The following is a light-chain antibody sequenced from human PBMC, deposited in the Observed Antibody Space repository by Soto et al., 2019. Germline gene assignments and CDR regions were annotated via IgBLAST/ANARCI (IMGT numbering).Light chain of an antibody. CDR1: SSNIGIKE. V-gene: IGLV1-51*01. Sequence: QSVLSQPPSVSAAPGQKVTISCSGSSSNIGIKEVSWYQQFPGTAPKVLIYDNDVRPSGIPDRFSGSKSGTSATLGITGLQGGDEADYYCGAWDDSLSGAVFGGGTKLTVL. CDR3: GAWDDSLSGAV. CDR2: DND. J-gene: IGLJ2*01.